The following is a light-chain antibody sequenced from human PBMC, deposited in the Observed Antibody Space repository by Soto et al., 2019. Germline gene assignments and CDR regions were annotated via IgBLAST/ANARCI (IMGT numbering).Light chain of an antibody. CDR1: QSVSSN. J-gene: IGKJ1*01. Sequence: EIVMTQSPATPSVSPGERATLSCRASQSVSSNLAWYQQKPGQAPRLLIYGASTRATGIPARFSGSGSGIEFTLTISSLQSEDFAVYYCQQYNNWPQTFGQGTKV. CDR3: QQYNNWPQT. CDR2: GAS. V-gene: IGKV3-15*01.